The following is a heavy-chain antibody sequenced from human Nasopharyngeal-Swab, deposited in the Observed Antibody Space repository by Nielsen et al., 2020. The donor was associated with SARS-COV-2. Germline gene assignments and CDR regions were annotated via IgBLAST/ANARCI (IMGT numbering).Heavy chain of an antibody. CDR2: IIPIFGTA. V-gene: IGHV1-69*13. CDR3: ASRGGRWLQPVGYGMDV. Sequence: PVKVSCKASGGTFSSYAISWVRQAPGQGLEWMGGIIPIFGTANYAQKFQGRVTITADGSTSTAYMELSSLRSEDTAVYYCASRGGRWLQPVGYGMDVWGQGTTVTVSS. D-gene: IGHD5-24*01. CDR1: GGTFSSYA. J-gene: IGHJ6*02.